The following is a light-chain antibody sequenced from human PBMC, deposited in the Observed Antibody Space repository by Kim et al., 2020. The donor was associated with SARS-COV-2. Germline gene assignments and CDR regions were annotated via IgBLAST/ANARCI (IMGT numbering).Light chain of an antibody. V-gene: IGKV1-33*01. CDR1: QGISNY. J-gene: IGKJ2*01. Sequence: DIQMTQSPSSLSASVGDRVTITCRASQGISNYLSWYQQKPGKAPKLLIYDASKLQTGVPSRFSGSGSGTDFTFTISSLQPEDIGKYYCQQYYSLPPNTFGQETKLEL. CDR2: DAS. CDR3: QQYYSLPPNT.